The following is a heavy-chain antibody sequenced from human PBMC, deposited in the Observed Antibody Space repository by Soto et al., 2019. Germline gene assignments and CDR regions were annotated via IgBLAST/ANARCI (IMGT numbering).Heavy chain of an antibody. D-gene: IGHD6-13*01. V-gene: IGHV3-30*18. Sequence: GGSLRLSCAASGFTFSSYGMHWVRQAPGKGLEWVAVISYDGSNKYYADSVKGRFTISRDNSKNTLYLQMNSLRAEDTAVYYCAKDRLAAAGTDPDYYYYYGMDAWGKGTTVTV. CDR1: GFTFSSYG. CDR2: ISYDGSNK. J-gene: IGHJ6*04. CDR3: AKDRLAAAGTDPDYYYYYGMDA.